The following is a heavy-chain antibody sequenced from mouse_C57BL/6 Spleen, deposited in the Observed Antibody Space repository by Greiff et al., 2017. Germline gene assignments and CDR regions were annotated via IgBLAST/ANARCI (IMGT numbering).Heavy chain of an antibody. CDR3: ARQGYGSSYGYFDV. Sequence: EVKLVESGGGLVQPGGSLKLSCAASGFTFSDYGMAWVRQAPRKGPEWVAFISNLAYSIYYADTVTGRFTIPRENAKNTLYLEMSSLRSEDTAMYYCARQGYGSSYGYFDVWGTGTTVTVSS. J-gene: IGHJ1*03. CDR1: GFTFSDYG. V-gene: IGHV5-15*01. D-gene: IGHD1-1*01. CDR2: ISNLAYSI.